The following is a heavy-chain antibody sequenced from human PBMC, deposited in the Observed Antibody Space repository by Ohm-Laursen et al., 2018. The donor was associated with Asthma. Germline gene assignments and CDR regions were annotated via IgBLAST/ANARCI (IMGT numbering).Heavy chain of an antibody. J-gene: IGHJ1*01. Sequence: GASVNVSCKASGGTFSSYAISWVRQAPGQGLEWMGGIIPIFGIANYAQKFQGRVTITADKSASTAYMELSSLRSEDTAVYYCASVVGATPEYFQHWGQGTLVTVSS. D-gene: IGHD1-26*01. CDR1: GGTFSSYA. CDR2: IIPIFGIA. CDR3: ASVVGATPEYFQH. V-gene: IGHV1-69*10.